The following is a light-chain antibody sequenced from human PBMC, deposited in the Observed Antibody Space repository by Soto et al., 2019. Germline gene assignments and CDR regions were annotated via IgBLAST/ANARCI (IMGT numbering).Light chain of an antibody. CDR1: RSLVHNNGNNY. Sequence: TQSPLSLPVTPGEPASISCRSSRSLVHNNGNNYLDWYQQKPGKAPKLLIYAASSLQSGVPSRFSGSGCGTDFTLTISSLQPEDFATYYCQQSYSTPTWTFGQGTKVDIK. CDR2: AAS. V-gene: IGKV1-39*01. CDR3: QQSYSTPTWT. J-gene: IGKJ1*01.